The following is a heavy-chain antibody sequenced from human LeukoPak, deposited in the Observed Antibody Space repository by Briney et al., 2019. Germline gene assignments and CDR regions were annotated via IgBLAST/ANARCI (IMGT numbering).Heavy chain of an antibody. D-gene: IGHD3-10*01. J-gene: IGHJ6*03. V-gene: IGHV4-34*01. CDR2: INHSGST. CDR3: ARGPTMVRGVIRFYYYMDA. Sequence: SETLSLTCTVNGGSFSGSYWSWIRQSPGRGLEWIGEINHSGSTNYNPSLKSRVSISIDTSKNQLSLKLTSVTAADTAMYYCARGPTMVRGVIRFYYYMDAWGKGTTVTVSS. CDR1: GGSFSGSY.